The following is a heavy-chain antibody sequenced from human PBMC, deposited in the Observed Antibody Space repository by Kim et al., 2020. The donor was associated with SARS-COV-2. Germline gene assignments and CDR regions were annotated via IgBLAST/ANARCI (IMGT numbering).Heavy chain of an antibody. V-gene: IGHV4-30-2*01. CDR1: GGSISSGGYS. CDR2: IYHSGST. J-gene: IGHJ6*03. CDR3: ARGPALGAGDYYYYMDV. Sequence: SETLSLTCAVSGGSISSGGYSWSWIRQPPGKGLEWIGYIYHSGSTYYNPSLKSRVTISVDRSKNQFSLKLSSVTAADTAVYYCARGPALGAGDYYYYMDVWGKGTTVTVSS. D-gene: IGHD1-26*01.